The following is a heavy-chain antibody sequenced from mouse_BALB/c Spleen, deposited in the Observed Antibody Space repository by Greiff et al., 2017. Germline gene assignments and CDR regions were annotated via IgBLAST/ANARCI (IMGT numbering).Heavy chain of an antibody. CDR2: ILPGSGST. CDR1: GYTFSSYW. D-gene: IGHD1-1*01. Sequence: QVQLQQSGAELMKPGASVKISCKATGYTFSSYWIEWVKQRPGHGLEWIGEILPGSGSTNYNERFKGKATFTADTSSNTAYMQLSSLTSEDSAVYYCARLPNYYGSSYGDYWGQGTTLTVSS. J-gene: IGHJ2*01. V-gene: IGHV1-9*01. CDR3: ARLPNYYGSSYGDY.